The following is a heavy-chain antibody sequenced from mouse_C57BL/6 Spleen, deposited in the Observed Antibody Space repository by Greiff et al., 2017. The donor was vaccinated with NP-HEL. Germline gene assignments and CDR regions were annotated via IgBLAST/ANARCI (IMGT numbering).Heavy chain of an antibody. CDR2: IRNKANGYTT. CDR1: GFTFTDYY. CDR3: ARCYSEWYFDV. V-gene: IGHV7-3*01. D-gene: IGHD2-12*01. J-gene: IGHJ1*03. Sequence: EVKLVESGGGLVQPGGSLSLSCAASGFTFTDYYMSWVRQPPGKALEWLGFIRNKANGYTTEYSASVKGRFTISRDNSQSILYLQMNALRAEDSATYYCARCYSEWYFDVWGTGTTVTVSS.